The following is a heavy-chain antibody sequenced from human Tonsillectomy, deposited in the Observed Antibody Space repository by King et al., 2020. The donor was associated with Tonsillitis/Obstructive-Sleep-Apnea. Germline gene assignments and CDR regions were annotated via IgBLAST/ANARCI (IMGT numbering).Heavy chain of an antibody. CDR3: ARHEHSYYDFWSGYSSPXV. CDR2: IYPGDSDT. CDR1: GYSFTSYW. J-gene: IGHJ6*04. D-gene: IGHD3-3*01. Sequence: QLVQSGAEVKKPGESLKISCKGSGYSFTSYWIGWVRQMPGKGLEWMGIIYPGDSDTRYSPSFQGQVTISADKSISTAYLQWSSLKASDTAMYYCARHEHSYYDFWSGYSSPXVWXKGTTVTVSS. V-gene: IGHV5-51*01.